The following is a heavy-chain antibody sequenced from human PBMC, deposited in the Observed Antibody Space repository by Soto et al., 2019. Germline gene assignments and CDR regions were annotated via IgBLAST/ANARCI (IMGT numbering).Heavy chain of an antibody. CDR1: GYTFTSYY. V-gene: IGHV1-46*03. CDR2: INPSGGST. Sequence: QVQLVQSGAEVKKPGASVKVSCKASGYTFTSYYMHWVRQAPGQGLEWMGIINPSGGSTSYAQKFQGRVTMTRDTSTSKVYMGLRSLSSEDTAVYYCARGTGLTIFGVGGGYMDVWGKGTTVTVSS. J-gene: IGHJ6*03. CDR3: ARGTGLTIFGVGGGYMDV. D-gene: IGHD3-3*01.